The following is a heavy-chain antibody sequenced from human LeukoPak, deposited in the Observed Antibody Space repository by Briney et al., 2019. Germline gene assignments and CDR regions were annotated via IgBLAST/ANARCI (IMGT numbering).Heavy chain of an antibody. Sequence: GGSLRLSCAASGFTFSNYSVNWVRQAPGKGLEWVSSISPSSTYIYYADSVKGRFTISRDNAKTSLYLQMNSLRAEDTAVYYCARVTRYSSGWYYPDAFNIWGQGTMVTVSS. D-gene: IGHD6-19*01. CDR3: ARVTRYSSGWYYPDAFNI. CDR1: GFTFSNYS. V-gene: IGHV3-21*01. CDR2: ISPSSTYI. J-gene: IGHJ3*02.